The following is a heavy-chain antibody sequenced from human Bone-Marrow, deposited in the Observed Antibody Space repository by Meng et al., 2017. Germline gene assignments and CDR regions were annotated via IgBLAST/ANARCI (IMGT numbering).Heavy chain of an antibody. V-gene: IGHV3-49*04. CDR3: TRDLGIQRYN. D-gene: IGHD5-18*01. J-gene: IGHJ4*02. CDR1: GFTFSLYE. CDR2: IRSKAYGGTT. Sequence: GGSLRLSCVASGFTFSLYEMNWVRQAPGKGLEWVGFIRSKAYGGTTEYAASVKGRFTISRDDSKSIAYLQMNSLKTEDTAVYYCTRDLGIQRYNWGQGTMVTVSS.